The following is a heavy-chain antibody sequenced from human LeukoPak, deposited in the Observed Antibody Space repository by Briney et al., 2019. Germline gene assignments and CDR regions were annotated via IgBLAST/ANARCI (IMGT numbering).Heavy chain of an antibody. D-gene: IGHD3-3*01. Sequence: PSETLSLTCTVSGGSIGSYYWSWIRQPPGKGLEWIGYIYYSGSTNYNPSLKSRVTISVDTSKNQFSLKLSSVTAADTAVYYCARGLRSITIFGVGPTLDYWGQGTLVTVSS. CDR3: ARGLRSITIFGVGPTLDY. V-gene: IGHV4-59*01. CDR2: IYYSGST. CDR1: GGSIGSYY. J-gene: IGHJ4*02.